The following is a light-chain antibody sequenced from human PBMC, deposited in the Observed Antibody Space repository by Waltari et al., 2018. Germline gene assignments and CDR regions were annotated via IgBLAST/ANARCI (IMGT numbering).Light chain of an antibody. Sequence: DIQVTQSPSTLSASVGDRVTINCRASQSLVVWLAWYQQKPGKAPRLLIYKASYLESGVPSRFSGSASGTAFTLTISSLQADDFATYYCLQYNSYPWTFGQGTTVEIK. CDR2: KAS. CDR3: LQYNSYPWT. J-gene: IGKJ1*01. V-gene: IGKV1-5*03. CDR1: QSLVVW.